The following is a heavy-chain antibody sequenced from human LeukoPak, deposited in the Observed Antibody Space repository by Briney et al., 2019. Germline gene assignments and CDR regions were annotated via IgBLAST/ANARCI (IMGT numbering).Heavy chain of an antibody. J-gene: IGHJ4*02. CDR2: MNPNSGNT. CDR3: ASWSSWSTSRGSFDY. D-gene: IGHD2-2*01. Sequence: ASVKVSCKASGYTFTSYDINWVRQATGQGLEWMGWMNPNSGNTGYAQKFQGRDTMTRNTSTSTAYMELSSLRAEDTAVYYWASWSSWSTSRGSFDYWGWGALVTVSS. V-gene: IGHV1-8*01. CDR1: GYTFTSYD.